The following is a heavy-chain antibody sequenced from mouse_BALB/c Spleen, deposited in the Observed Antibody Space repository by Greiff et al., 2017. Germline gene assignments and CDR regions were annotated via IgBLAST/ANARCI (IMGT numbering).Heavy chain of an antibody. CDR2: ISSGSSTI. J-gene: IGHJ4*01. CDR3: ARSYGNYGDY. CDR1: GFTFSSFG. Sequence: EVQVVESGGGLVQPGGSRKLSCAASGFTFSSFGMHWVRQAPEKGLEWVAYISSGSSTIYYADTVKGRFTISRDNPKNTLFLQMTSLRSEDTAMYYCARSYGNYGDYWGEGTSVTVSS. V-gene: IGHV5-17*02. D-gene: IGHD2-1*01.